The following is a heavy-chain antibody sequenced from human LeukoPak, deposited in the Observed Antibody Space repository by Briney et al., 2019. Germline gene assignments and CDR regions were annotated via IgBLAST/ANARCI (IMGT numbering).Heavy chain of an antibody. D-gene: IGHD3-10*01. CDR2: ISSSGSTI. CDR3: ARTNYGSVH. V-gene: IGHV3-48*03. J-gene: IGHJ4*02. Sequence: GGSLRLSCAASGFTFSSYEMNWVRQAPGKGLEWVSYISSSGSTIYYAGSVKGRFTISRDNAKNSLYLQMNSLRAEDTAVYYCARTNYGSVHWGQGTLVTVSS. CDR1: GFTFSSYE.